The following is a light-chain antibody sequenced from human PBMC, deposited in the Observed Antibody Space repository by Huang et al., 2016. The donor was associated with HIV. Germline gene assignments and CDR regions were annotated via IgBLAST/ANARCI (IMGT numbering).Light chain of an antibody. Sequence: DIQMTQSSSALSASVGDRITITRRARQDIDSSLAWFQQEPGKVPKRLIYAASRLQSGVPSRCSGSGSGTEFTLTISSLQPEDSATYYCLQQSVYPRTFGQGTKVEI. J-gene: IGKJ1*01. CDR1: QDIDSS. CDR2: AAS. V-gene: IGKV1-17*03. CDR3: LQQSVYPRT.